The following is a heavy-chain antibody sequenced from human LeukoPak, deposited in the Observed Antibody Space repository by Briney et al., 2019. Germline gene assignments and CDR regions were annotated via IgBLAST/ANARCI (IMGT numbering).Heavy chain of an antibody. CDR3: ARQGPLRFLDLNNWFDP. CDR2: IYPGDSDT. D-gene: IGHD3-3*01. Sequence: PGESLKISCRASGYRFTDYWIGWVRQMPGKGLEWMGIIYPGDSDTRYSPSFQGQVTISADKSISTAYLQWSSLKASDTAMYYCARQGPLRFLDLNNWFDPWGQGTLVTVSS. J-gene: IGHJ5*02. CDR1: GYRFTDYW. V-gene: IGHV5-51*01.